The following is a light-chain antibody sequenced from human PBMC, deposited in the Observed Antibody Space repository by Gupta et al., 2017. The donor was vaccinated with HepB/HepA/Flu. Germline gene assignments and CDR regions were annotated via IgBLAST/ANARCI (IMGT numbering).Light chain of an antibody. Sequence: SYDVIQPPSVSVSPGQTASITCSGDKLGDKYVSWYQQKPGQSPVLVIYHDTKRPSDIPERFSGSNSGNTATLTISGTQAMDEADYYCQAWHSGAVIFGGGTKLTVL. CDR1: KLGDKY. V-gene: IGLV3-1*01. CDR3: QAWHSGAVI. CDR2: HDT. J-gene: IGLJ2*01.